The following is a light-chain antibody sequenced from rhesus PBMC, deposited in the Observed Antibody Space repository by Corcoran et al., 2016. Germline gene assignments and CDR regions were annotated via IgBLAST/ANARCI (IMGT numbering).Light chain of an antibody. CDR1: QSLLHSNGNTY. CDR2: KVT. J-gene: IGKJ2*01. Sequence: DIVMTQTPLSLPVTPGEPASISCRSSQSLLHSNGNTYLDWYLQKPGQSPRLRIYKVTNRESGVPDRFIGIGSCTDFTLKISRVEPEDVGVYYCMQSTKEYSFGQGTKVEIK. V-gene: IGKV2S2*01. CDR3: MQSTKEYS.